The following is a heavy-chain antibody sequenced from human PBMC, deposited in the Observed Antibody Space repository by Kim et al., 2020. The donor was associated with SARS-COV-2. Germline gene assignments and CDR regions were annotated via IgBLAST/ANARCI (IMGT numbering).Heavy chain of an antibody. CDR3: ARDADSSGRYGSFDY. CDR1: GFTFSNFG. CDR2: VWYDGNKK. V-gene: IGHV3-33*01. J-gene: IGHJ4*02. Sequence: GGSLRLSCAASGFTFSNFGMHWVRQAPDKGLEWVAVVWYDGNKKYYADSVKGRFTVSKDNSKKTVYLQMDSLRAEDTAVYYCARDADSSGRYGSFDYWGQGTLVTVSS. D-gene: IGHD3-22*01.